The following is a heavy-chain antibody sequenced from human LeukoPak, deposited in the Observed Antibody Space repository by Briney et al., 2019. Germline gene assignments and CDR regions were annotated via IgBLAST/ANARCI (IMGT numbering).Heavy chain of an antibody. V-gene: IGHV5-51*01. J-gene: IGHJ4*02. CDR3: ARTQDRIAARS. CDR1: GDSFTNYW. CDR2: IYPRDSDT. Sequence: GEALKISCKGSGDSFTNYWIGWVRQMPGKGLEWIGIIYPRDSDTRYSPSFQGQVTISADKSIDTAYLQWSSLKASDTAIYYCARTQDRIAARSWGQGTLVTVSS. D-gene: IGHD6-13*01.